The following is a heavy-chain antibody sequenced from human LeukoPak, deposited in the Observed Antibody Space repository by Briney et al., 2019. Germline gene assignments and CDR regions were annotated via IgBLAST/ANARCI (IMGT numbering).Heavy chain of an antibody. D-gene: IGHD1-26*01. CDR1: GGSISSGGYS. J-gene: IGHJ6*04. CDR2: IYHSGST. V-gene: IGHV4-30-2*01. Sequence: PSGTLSLSCAVSGGSISSGGYSWSWIGQPPGKGLEWIGYIYHSGSTYYNPSLKSRVTISVDRSKNQFSLKLSSVTAADTAVYYCARGGRRISDYGMDVWGKGTTVTVSS. CDR3: ARGGRRISDYGMDV.